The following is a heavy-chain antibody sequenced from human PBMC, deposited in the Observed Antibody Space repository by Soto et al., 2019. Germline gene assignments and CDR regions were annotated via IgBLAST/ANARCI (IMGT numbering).Heavy chain of an antibody. CDR3: ARDFSSGWPTYYFDY. CDR2: ISSNGGST. Sequence: PGGSLRLSCAASGFTFSSYAMHWVRQAPGKGLEYVSAISSNGGSTYYANSVKGRFTISRDNSKNTLYLQMGSLRAEDMAVYYCARDFSSGWPTYYFDYWGQGTLVTVSS. J-gene: IGHJ4*02. CDR1: GFTFSSYA. D-gene: IGHD6-19*01. V-gene: IGHV3-64*01.